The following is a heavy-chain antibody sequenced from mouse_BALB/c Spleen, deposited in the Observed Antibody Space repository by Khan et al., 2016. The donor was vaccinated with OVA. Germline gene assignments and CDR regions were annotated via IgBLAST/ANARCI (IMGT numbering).Heavy chain of an antibody. Sequence: VELVESGPGQVQPSQSLSITCTVSGFSLTTYSVHWVRQSPGKGLEWLGVIWSGGTTDYNAAFISRLSISKDNSKSQVFFKMNSLQPTDTTIYYCARNYDYDEGLAYWGQGTLVTVSA. J-gene: IGHJ3*01. V-gene: IGHV2-2*02. D-gene: IGHD2-4*01. CDR3: ARNYDYDEGLAY. CDR2: IWSGGTT. CDR1: GFSLTTYS.